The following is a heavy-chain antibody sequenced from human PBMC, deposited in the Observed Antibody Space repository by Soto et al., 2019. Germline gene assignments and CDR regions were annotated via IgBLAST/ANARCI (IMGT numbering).Heavy chain of an antibody. V-gene: IGHV1-2*02. J-gene: IGHJ4*02. D-gene: IGHD4-17*01. CDR3: ARVRYGDFSFQY. CDR2: INPDTDDS. CDR1: GYTFTTFH. Sequence: QVHLVQSGAEVRKPGASVKVSCKASGYTFTTFHLHWVRLAPGQGLEWMGWINPDTDDSEYGQKFQGRVTLTRDTSMTTAYMELSSLTSDDTAIYFCARVRYGDFSFQYWGQGTPVSVSS.